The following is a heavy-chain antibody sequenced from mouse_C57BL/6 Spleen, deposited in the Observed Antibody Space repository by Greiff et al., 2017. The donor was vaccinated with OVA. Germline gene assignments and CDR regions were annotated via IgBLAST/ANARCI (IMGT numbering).Heavy chain of an antibody. CDR2: IYPGDGDT. J-gene: IGHJ4*01. CDR1: GYAFSSYW. Sequence: VKLQQSGAELVKPGASVKISCKASGYAFSSYWMNWVKQRPGKGLEWIGQIYPGDGDTNYNGKFKGKATLTADKSSSTAYMQLSSLTSEDSSVYFCARSYYSNYVNYAMDYWGQGTSVTVSS. V-gene: IGHV1-80*01. D-gene: IGHD2-5*01. CDR3: ARSYYSNYVNYAMDY.